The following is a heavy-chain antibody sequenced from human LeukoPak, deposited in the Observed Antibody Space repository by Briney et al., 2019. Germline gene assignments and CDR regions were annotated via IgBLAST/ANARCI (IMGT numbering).Heavy chain of an antibody. Sequence: PGGSLRLSCAASGFTFTNNWMSWVRQAPGKGLEWVPNIKSDGSEKYYVDSVEGRFTISRDNARNTLSLQMDSLRGEDTAVYYCVRALGSPTADHWGQGTLVTVSS. D-gene: IGHD3-16*01. V-gene: IGHV3-7*01. CDR3: VRALGSPTADH. CDR2: IKSDGSEK. J-gene: IGHJ4*02. CDR1: GFTFTNNW.